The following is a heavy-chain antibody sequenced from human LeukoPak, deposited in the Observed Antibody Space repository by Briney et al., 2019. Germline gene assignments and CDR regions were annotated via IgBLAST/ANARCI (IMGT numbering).Heavy chain of an antibody. CDR2: ISGSGSYT. D-gene: IGHD1-26*01. Sequence: PGGSLRLSCAASGFTVSDYSMAWVRQAPGKGLEWVSAISGSGSYTDYADSVKGRFTISRDNSKNTLYLQMNSPRAEDTAVYYCAKDQERVVGANYGGDIWGQGTMVTVSS. CDR3: AKDQERVVGANYGGDI. CDR1: GFTVSDYS. J-gene: IGHJ3*02. V-gene: IGHV3-23*01.